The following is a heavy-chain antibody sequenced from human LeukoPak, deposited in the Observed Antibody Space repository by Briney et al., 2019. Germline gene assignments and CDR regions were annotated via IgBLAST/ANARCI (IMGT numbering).Heavy chain of an antibody. CDR3: TRGSDDYGDYVQIDI. V-gene: IGHV3-74*01. J-gene: IGHJ3*02. CDR1: GFTFGSYW. D-gene: IGHD4-17*01. Sequence: GGSLRLSCAASGFTFGSYWMHWVRQAPGKGLVWGSRINNDGSTTNYADSVKGRFTISRDNAKNTLYLQMNSLRAEDTAVYYCTRGSDDYGDYVQIDIWGQGTMVTVSS. CDR2: INNDGSTT.